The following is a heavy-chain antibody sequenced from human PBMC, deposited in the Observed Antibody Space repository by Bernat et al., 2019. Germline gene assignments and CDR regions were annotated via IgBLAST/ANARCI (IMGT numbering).Heavy chain of an antibody. D-gene: IGHD1-26*01. Sequence: QLQLQESGPGLVKPSETLSLTCTVSGGSVSSGSYYWSWIRQPPGKGLEWIGYIYYSGSTNYNPSLKSRVTISVDTSKNQFSLKLSSVTAADTAVYYCARERACEWELDYWGQGTLVTVSS. V-gene: IGHV4-61*01. CDR3: ARERACEWELDY. J-gene: IGHJ4*02. CDR2: IYYSGST. CDR1: GGSVSSGSYY.